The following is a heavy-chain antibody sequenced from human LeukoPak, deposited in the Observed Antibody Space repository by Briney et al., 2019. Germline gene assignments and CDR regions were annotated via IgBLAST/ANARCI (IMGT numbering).Heavy chain of an antibody. CDR3: ARGISDPFDY. CDR1: GFTVSSNY. V-gene: IGHV3-53*01. J-gene: IGHJ4*02. Sequence: HPGGSLRLSCAASGFTVSSNYMSWVRQAPGKGLEWVSVIYTDGNTYYADSVKGRFTISRDNSKNTLFLQMNSLRAEDTAVYYCARGISDPFDYWGQGTLVTVSS. CDR2: IYTDGNT. D-gene: IGHD2-21*02.